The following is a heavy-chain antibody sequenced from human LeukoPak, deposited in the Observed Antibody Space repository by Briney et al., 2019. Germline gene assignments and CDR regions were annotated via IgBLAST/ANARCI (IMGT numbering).Heavy chain of an antibody. J-gene: IGHJ5*02. CDR2: MNPNSGDT. Sequence: ASVKVSCKASGYTFADYYIHWVRQAPGRGLEWVGWMNPNSGDTNYARSFQGRVTMTRDTSISTPYMELSRLRFDDTAVYYCAKDPFDQMLPENWFDPWGQGTLVTVSS. D-gene: IGHD2-2*01. CDR1: GYTFADYY. V-gene: IGHV1-2*02. CDR3: AKDPFDQMLPENWFDP.